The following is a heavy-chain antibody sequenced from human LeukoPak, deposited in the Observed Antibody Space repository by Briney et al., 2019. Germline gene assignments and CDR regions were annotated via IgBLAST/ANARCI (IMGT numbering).Heavy chain of an antibody. CDR3: ARGTDVIPATHTPIDY. D-gene: IGHD2-2*01. CDR2: ISTSSSYI. J-gene: IGHJ4*02. CDR1: GFTFSSYS. Sequence: GGSLRLSCAASGFTFSSYSMNWVRQAPGKGLVWVASISTSSSYIYYSDSVKRRFTISRDNAKNSLYLQMHSLRAEDTAVYYCARGTDVIPATHTPIDYWGQGTLVTVSS. V-gene: IGHV3-21*01.